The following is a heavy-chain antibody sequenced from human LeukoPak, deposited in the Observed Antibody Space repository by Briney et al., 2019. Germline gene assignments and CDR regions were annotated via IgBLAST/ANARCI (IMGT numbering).Heavy chain of an antibody. CDR3: ARIDIVATGPHFAY. CDR2: ISSSSSYI. V-gene: IGHV3-21*01. Sequence: GGSLRLSCAASGFTFSSYSMNWVRQAPGKGLEWVSSISSSSSYIYYADSVKGRFTISRDNAKNSLYLQMNSLRAEGTAVYYCARIDIVATGPHFAYWGQGTLVTVSS. J-gene: IGHJ4*02. CDR1: GFTFSSYS. D-gene: IGHD5-12*01.